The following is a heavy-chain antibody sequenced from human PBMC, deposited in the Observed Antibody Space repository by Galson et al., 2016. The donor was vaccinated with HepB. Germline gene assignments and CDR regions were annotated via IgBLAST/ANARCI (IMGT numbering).Heavy chain of an antibody. CDR1: GYTFTSYG. J-gene: IGHJ6*02. V-gene: IGHV1-18*01. CDR3: AREPRPMANSYYYGMDV. Sequence: SVKVSCKASGYTFTSYGISWVRQAPGQGLEWMGWISAYNGNTNYAQKLQGRVTMTTDTSTSTAYMELRSLRSDDTAVYYCAREPRPMANSYYYGMDVWGQGTTVTVSS. CDR2: ISAYNGNT. D-gene: IGHD5-24*01.